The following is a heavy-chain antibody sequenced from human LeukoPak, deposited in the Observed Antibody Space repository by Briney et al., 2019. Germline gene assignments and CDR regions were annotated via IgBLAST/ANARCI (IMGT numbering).Heavy chain of an antibody. CDR2: MNPNSGNT. CDR3: ARGIVHYDILTGYYTFSLLFDY. D-gene: IGHD3-9*01. J-gene: IGHJ4*02. V-gene: IGHV1-8*01. CDR1: GYTFTSYD. Sequence: ASVKVSCKASGYTFTSYDINWVRQATGQGLEWMGWMNPNSGNTGYAQKFQGRVTMTRNTSISTAYMELSGLRSEDTAVYYCARGIVHYDILTGYYTFSLLFDYWGQGTLVTVSS.